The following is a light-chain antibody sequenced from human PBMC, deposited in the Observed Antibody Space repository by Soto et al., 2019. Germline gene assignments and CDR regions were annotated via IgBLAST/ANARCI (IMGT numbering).Light chain of an antibody. CDR3: LLYYGGQLGV. CDR2: STR. J-gene: IGLJ2*01. V-gene: IGLV7-43*01. CDR1: TGAVTSGYY. Sequence: QAVVTQEPSLTVSPGGTVTLTCASSTGAVTSGYYPNWFQQKPGQAPRALIYSTRKKYSWTPARFSGSLLGGKAALTLSGVQPEDEADYYFLLYYGGQLGVFGGGTKVTVL.